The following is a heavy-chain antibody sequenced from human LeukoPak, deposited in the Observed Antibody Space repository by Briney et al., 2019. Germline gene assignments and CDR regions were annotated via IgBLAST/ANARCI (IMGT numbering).Heavy chain of an antibody. CDR3: ASLLGSYCSGGSCYV. CDR2: ITSSSSYK. Sequence: GGSLRLSCVASGFIFSSYSMNWVRQAPGKGLEWVSAITSSSSYKYYADSVKGRFTISRDNAKKSLYLQMNSLRGDDTAVYYCASLLGSYCSGGSCYVWGQGTLVTVSS. D-gene: IGHD2-15*01. CDR1: GFIFSSYS. V-gene: IGHV3-21*01. J-gene: IGHJ4*02.